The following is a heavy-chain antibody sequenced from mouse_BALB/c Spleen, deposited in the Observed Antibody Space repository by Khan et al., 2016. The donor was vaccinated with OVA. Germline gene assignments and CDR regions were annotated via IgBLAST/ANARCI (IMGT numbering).Heavy chain of an antibody. J-gene: IGHJ4*01. CDR3: ARQPYYHYNSMDY. V-gene: IGHV2-6-1*01. D-gene: IGHD2-10*01. CDR1: GFSLTNYG. Sequence: VKLLESGPGLVAPSQSLSITCTISGFSLTNYGVHWVRQPPGKGLEWLVVIWSDGSTTYNSALKSRLTISKDNSESQVFLKMNSLQTDDTAMYFCARQPYYHYNSMDYWGQGTSVTVSS. CDR2: IWSDGST.